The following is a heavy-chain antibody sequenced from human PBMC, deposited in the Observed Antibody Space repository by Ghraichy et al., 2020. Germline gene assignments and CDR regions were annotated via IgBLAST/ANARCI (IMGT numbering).Heavy chain of an antibody. CDR1: GGSFSGYY. CDR2: INHSGST. Sequence: TLSLTCAVYGGSFSGYYWSWIRQPPGKGLEWIGEINHSGSTNYNPSLKSRVTTSVDTSKNQFSLKLSSVTAADTAVYYCAMYYYDSSGPHPGIWGQGTLVTVSS. J-gene: IGHJ4*02. D-gene: IGHD3-22*01. CDR3: AMYYYDSSGPHPGI. V-gene: IGHV4-34*01.